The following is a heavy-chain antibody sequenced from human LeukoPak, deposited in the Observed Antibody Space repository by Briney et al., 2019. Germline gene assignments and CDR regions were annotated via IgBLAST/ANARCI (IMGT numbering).Heavy chain of an antibody. CDR3: AKDTAGFGELLLDY. D-gene: IGHD3-10*01. CDR2: IRYDGSNK. Sequence: GGSLRLSCAAPGFTFSSYGMHWVGQAPGKGLEGGVFIRYDGSNKYYADSFKGRFTITRDNTKNTLYLQMNSLRAEATAVYYCAKDTAGFGELLLDYWGQGTLVTVSS. J-gene: IGHJ4*02. V-gene: IGHV3-30*02. CDR1: GFTFSSYG.